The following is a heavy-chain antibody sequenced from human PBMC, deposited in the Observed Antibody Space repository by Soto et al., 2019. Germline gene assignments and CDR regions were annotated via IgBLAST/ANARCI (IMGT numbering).Heavy chain of an antibody. Sequence: QLQLQESGSGLVKPSQTLSLTCAVSGGSISSGGYSWSWIRQPPGKGLEWIGYIYHSGSTYYNPSLKSRVTISVDRSKNQFSLKLSSVTAADTAVYYCARGPSGSSYYYYGMDVWGQGTTVTVSS. CDR1: GGSISSGGYS. D-gene: IGHD6-6*01. V-gene: IGHV4-30-2*01. CDR2: IYHSGST. J-gene: IGHJ6*02. CDR3: ARGPSGSSYYYYGMDV.